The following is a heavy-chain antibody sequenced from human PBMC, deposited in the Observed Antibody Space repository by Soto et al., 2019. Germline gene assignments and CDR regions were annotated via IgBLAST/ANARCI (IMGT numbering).Heavy chain of an antibody. CDR2: MSYAGTYK. CDR1: GFTFSDYG. Sequence: PGGSLRLSCAVSGFTFSDYGMHWVRQAPGKGLEWVAVMSYAGTYKYYADSVKGRFTISRDLSGNTLFLQMNSLRLEDTAVYYCAKETGQRGSSYGAYFDYWGQGTLVTVSS. V-gene: IGHV3-30*18. CDR3: AKETGQRGSSYGAYFDY. D-gene: IGHD5-18*01. J-gene: IGHJ4*02.